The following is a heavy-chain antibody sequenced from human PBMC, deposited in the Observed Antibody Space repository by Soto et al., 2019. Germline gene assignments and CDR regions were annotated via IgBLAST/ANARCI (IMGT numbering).Heavy chain of an antibody. CDR1: GFTFSTYW. V-gene: IGHV3-74*01. J-gene: IGHJ5*02. CDR2: IKTDGRTT. D-gene: IGHD2-8*01. Sequence: PGGSLRLTCAASGFTFSTYWMHWVRQAPGKGLVWVSHIKTDGRTTTYADSVKGRFTISRDNAKNTLYLQMNSLRAEDTAVYYCVRDVWGVHHWGQGTQVTVSS. CDR3: VRDVWGVHH.